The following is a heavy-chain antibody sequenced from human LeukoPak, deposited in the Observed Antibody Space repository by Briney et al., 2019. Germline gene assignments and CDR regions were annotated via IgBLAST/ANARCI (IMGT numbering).Heavy chain of an antibody. J-gene: IGHJ5*02. D-gene: IGHD1-14*01. CDR2: IYPGDSDT. V-gene: IGHV5-51*01. CDR3: ARSINPLDWFDP. CDR1: GYNFTSYW. Sequence: SGESLKISCKGFGYNFTSYWIGWVRQMPGKGLEWMGIIYPGDSDTRYSPSFQGQVTMSVDKSISTAYLQWSSLKASDTAMYYCARSINPLDWFDPWGQGTLVTVSS.